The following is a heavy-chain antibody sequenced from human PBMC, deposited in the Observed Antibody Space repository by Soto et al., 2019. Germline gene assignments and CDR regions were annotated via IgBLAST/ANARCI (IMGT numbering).Heavy chain of an antibody. CDR3: VKGRSGEYYFDAMDV. V-gene: IGHV3-64D*06. D-gene: IGHD3-9*01. CDR1: GFRFRSYA. CDR2: IRSIGGDT. J-gene: IGHJ6*02. Sequence: QPWGSLRLSCSASGFRFRSYAMHWFRRAPGKGLEYVAGIRSIGGDTLYADSVKGRFTISRDQPKNTVFLQMSSLRIEDTAVYYCVKGRSGEYYFDAMDVWGQGTTVNVSS.